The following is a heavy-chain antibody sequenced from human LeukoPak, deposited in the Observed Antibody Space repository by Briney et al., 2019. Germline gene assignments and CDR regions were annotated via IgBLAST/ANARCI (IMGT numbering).Heavy chain of an antibody. CDR2: IIPIFGTA. V-gene: IGHV1-69*01. CDR3: ARDRSSLGNYNWFDP. CDR1: GGTFSSYA. D-gene: IGHD7-27*01. J-gene: IGHJ5*02. Sequence: SVKVSCKASGGTFSSYAISWVRQAPEQGLEWMGGIIPIFGTANYAQKFQGRVTITADESTSTAYMELSSLRSEDTAVYYCARDRSSLGNYNWFDPWGQGTLVTVSS.